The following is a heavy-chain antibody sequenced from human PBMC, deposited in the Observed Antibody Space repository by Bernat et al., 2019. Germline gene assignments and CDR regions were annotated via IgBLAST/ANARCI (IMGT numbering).Heavy chain of an antibody. Sequence: QVQLVESGGGVVQSGKSLRLSCAVSGVTFRNYGMHWVRQAPGKGLEWVAVIWYDGSQKYYADSAKDRFTISRDNSKNTLYLQMNSLRVEDTAMYHCATWRGSGNYYDYWGQGTLVTVSS. CDR3: ATWRGSGNYYDY. V-gene: IGHV3-33*01. CDR2: IWYDGSQK. D-gene: IGHD3-10*01. CDR1: GVTFRNYG. J-gene: IGHJ4*02.